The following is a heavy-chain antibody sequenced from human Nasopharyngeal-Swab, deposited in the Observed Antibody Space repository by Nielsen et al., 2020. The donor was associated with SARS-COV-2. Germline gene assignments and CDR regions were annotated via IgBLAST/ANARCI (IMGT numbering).Heavy chain of an antibody. CDR2: ISSSGSTI. J-gene: IGHJ6*02. V-gene: IGHV3-48*03. Sequence: WIRQPPGKGLELVSYISSSGSTIYYADSVKGRFTTSRDNAKNSLYLQMNSLRAEDTAVYYCARDEGARVLWFGELSTYYYYGMDVWGQGTTVTVSS. CDR3: ARDEGARVLWFGELSTYYYYGMDV. D-gene: IGHD3-10*01.